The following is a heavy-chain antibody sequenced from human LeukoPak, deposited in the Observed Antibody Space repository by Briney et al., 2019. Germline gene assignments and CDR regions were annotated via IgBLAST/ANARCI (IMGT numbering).Heavy chain of an antibody. CDR3: ARSLGRQQLGNWFDP. Sequence: PGGSLRLSCAASGFTFSSYWMSWVRQAPGKGLEWVANIKQDGSEKYYVDSVKGRFTISRDNAKNSPYLQMNSLRAEDTAVYYCARSLGRQQLGNWFDPWGQGTLVTVSS. J-gene: IGHJ5*02. CDR1: GFTFSSYW. V-gene: IGHV3-7*01. D-gene: IGHD6-13*01. CDR2: IKQDGSEK.